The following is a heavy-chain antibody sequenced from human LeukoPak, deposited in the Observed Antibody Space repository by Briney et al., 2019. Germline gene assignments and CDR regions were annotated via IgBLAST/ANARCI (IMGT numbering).Heavy chain of an antibody. CDR2: IYHTGST. D-gene: IGHD3-22*01. J-gene: IGHJ4*02. Sequence: SETLSLTCTVSGDSISSGYCWGWIRQPPGKGLEWIGSIYHTGSTYYNPSLKSRVTISVDTSKNQFSLKVSSVTAADTAVYYCARYYYDSSGRLDYWGQGTLVTVSS. CDR1: GDSISSGYC. CDR3: ARYYYDSSGRLDY. V-gene: IGHV4-38-2*02.